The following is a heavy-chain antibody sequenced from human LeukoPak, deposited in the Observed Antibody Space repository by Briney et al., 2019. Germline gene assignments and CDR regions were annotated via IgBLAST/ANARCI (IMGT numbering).Heavy chain of an antibody. Sequence: SETLSLTCTVSGYSISSGYYWGWIRQPPGQGLEWIGSIYHSGSTYYNPSLKSRVTISVDTSKNQFSLKLSSATAPDTAVYYCAREVAAAGNPYNWFDPWGQGTLVTVSS. CDR2: IYHSGST. D-gene: IGHD6-13*01. CDR1: GYSISSGYY. V-gene: IGHV4-38-2*02. J-gene: IGHJ5*02. CDR3: AREVAAAGNPYNWFDP.